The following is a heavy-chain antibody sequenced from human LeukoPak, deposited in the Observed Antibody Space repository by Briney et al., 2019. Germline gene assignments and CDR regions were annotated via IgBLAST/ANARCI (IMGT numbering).Heavy chain of an antibody. Sequence: GGSLRLSCAASGFTFNTYSMNWVRQAPGKGLEWVSFISSSSSYIDYADSVKGRFTISRDNTKNSLFLQMNNVRAEDTAVYYCARDVAYSAFDYWGQGTLVTVSS. CDR2: ISSSSSYI. V-gene: IGHV3-21*01. CDR1: GFTFNTYS. CDR3: ARDVAYSAFDY. D-gene: IGHD2-21*01. J-gene: IGHJ4*02.